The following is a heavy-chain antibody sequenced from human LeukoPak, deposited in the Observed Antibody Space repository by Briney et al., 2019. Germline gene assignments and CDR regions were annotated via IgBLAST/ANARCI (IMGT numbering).Heavy chain of an antibody. J-gene: IGHJ4*02. V-gene: IGHV1-69*06. D-gene: IGHD3-16*02. CDR3: ARLYYDYVWGSYRYGYFDY. Sequence: ASVKVSCKASGGTFSSYAISWVRQAPGQGLEWMGGIIPIFGTANYAQKFQGRVTITADKSTSTAYMELSSLRSEDTAVYYCARLYYDYVWGSYRYGYFDYWGQGTLVTVSS. CDR2: IIPIFGTA. CDR1: GGTFSSYA.